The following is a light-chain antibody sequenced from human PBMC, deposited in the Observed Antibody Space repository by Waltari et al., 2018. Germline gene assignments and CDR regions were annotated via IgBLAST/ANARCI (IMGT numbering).Light chain of an antibody. J-gene: IGLJ2*01. Sequence: QSALTQPASVSGSPGQSITISCPGTTDDVGLYNYVAWYQHHPGKAPKLIIYDVRKRPSGVSNRFSGSTSGNTASLTISGLQAEDEADYYCNSYSSSDTYVLFGGGTKLTV. CDR2: DVR. V-gene: IGLV2-14*03. CDR3: NSYSSSDTYVL. CDR1: TDDVGLYNY.